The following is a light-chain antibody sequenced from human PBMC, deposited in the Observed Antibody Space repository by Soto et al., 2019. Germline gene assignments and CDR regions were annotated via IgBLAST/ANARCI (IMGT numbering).Light chain of an antibody. J-gene: IGKJ1*01. CDR2: KAS. CDR1: QSISTW. CDR3: QQYKSYSRT. V-gene: IGKV1-5*03. Sequence: DIQMTQSPSTLSASVGVRVTITCRASQSISTWLAWYQQKPGKAPKVLIYKASSLESGVPSRFSGYGSGTEFTLTISSLQPDDFATYYCQQYKSYSRTFGQGTKVEIK.